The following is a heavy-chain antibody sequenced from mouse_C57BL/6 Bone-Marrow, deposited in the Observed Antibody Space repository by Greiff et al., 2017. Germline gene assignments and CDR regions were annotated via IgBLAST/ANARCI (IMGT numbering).Heavy chain of an antibody. CDR2: IRSKSNNYAT. Sequence: EVKVVESGGGLVQPKGSLKLSCAASGFSFNTYAMNWVRQAPGKGLEWVARIRSKSNNYATYYADSVKDRFTTSRDDSESMLYLQMNNLKTEDTAMYYCVTGTWFAYWGQGNLVTVSA. D-gene: IGHD4-1*01. CDR1: GFSFNTYA. J-gene: IGHJ3*01. V-gene: IGHV10-1*01. CDR3: VTGTWFAY.